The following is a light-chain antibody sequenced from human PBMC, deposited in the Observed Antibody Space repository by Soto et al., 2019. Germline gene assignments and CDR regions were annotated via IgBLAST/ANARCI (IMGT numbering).Light chain of an antibody. Sequence: MSQAPSTLNVNPGARASLSCRASQSVSSNLAWYQQKPGQAPRLLIYGASTRATGIPARFSGSGSGTEFTLTISSLQSEDFAVYYCQQYNNSPRTFGHGSKVDIK. V-gene: IGKV3-15*01. CDR1: QSVSSN. CDR2: GAS. J-gene: IGKJ1*01. CDR3: QQYNNSPRT.